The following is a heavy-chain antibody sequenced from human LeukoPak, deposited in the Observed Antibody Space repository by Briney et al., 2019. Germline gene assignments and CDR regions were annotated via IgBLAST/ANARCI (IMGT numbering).Heavy chain of an antibody. J-gene: IGHJ4*02. CDR3: ARENVWFRSTAYYFDY. CDR2: IYYDGTT. V-gene: IGHV4-31*03. CDR1: PGFITSTAYY. D-gene: IGHD2-21*01. Sequence: PSETLSLTCSVSPGFITSTAYYWNWIRHHPDKGLEWIGYIYYDGTTHYNSSLKGRLTMSIDTSKDQFSLSLSSVTAADTAVYYCARENVWFRSTAYYFDYWGQGTLVIVSS.